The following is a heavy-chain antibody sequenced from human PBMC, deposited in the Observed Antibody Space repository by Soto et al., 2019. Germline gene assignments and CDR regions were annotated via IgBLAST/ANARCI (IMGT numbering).Heavy chain of an antibody. V-gene: IGHV1-3*01. CDR2: INAGNGET. Sequence: ASVKVSCKASGYTFTTSAIQWVRQAPGQRLEWMGWINAGNGETKYSQNFQGRVTITRDTSASTAYMELNSLRSEDTAVYYCARSTTSCYSLCWFDPWGQGTLVSVSS. D-gene: IGHD2-2*02. CDR1: GYTFTTSA. J-gene: IGHJ5*02. CDR3: ARSTTSCYSLCWFDP.